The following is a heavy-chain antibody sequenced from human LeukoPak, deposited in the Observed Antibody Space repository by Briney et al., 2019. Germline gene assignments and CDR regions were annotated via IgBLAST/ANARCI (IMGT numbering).Heavy chain of an antibody. CDR3: ARESDYTKSISGGWFDP. J-gene: IGHJ5*02. CDR2: INPSGGST. CDR1: GYTFTRYY. Sequence: ASVKVSCKASGYTFTRYYMHWVRQAPGQGLEWMGIINPSGGSTSYAQKFRGRVTMTRDTSTSTIYMELSSLRSEDTAVYYCARESDYTKSISGGWFDPWGQGTLVTVSS. D-gene: IGHD4-11*01. V-gene: IGHV1-46*01.